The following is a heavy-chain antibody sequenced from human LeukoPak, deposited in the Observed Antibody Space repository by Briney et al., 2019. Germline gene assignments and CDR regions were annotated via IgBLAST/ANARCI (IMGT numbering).Heavy chain of an antibody. CDR1: GYTFTSYG. CDR3: ARDGAYYYDSSGYYQFDY. V-gene: IGHV1-18*01. J-gene: IGHJ4*02. CDR2: ISAYNGNT. Sequence: ASVKVSCEASGYTFTSYGISWVRQAPGQGLEWMGWISAYNGNTSYAQKLQGRVTMTTDTSTSTAYMELRSLRSDDTAVYYCARDGAYYYDSSGYYQFDYWGQGTLVTVSS. D-gene: IGHD3-22*01.